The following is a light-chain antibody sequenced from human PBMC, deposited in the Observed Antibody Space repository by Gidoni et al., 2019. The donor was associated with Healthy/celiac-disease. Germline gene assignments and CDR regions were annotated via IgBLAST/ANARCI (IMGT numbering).Light chain of an antibody. CDR3: QQYNSWPGT. CDR1: QRVNSN. Sequence: EIVMTQSPATLSVPPGGRATLSCRTSQRVNSNLAWYQQKPGQAPRLLIYGASTRATGIPARFSGSGSGTEFTLTISSLQSEDFAVYYCQQYNSWPGTFGQGTKVEIK. V-gene: IGKV3-15*01. J-gene: IGKJ1*01. CDR2: GAS.